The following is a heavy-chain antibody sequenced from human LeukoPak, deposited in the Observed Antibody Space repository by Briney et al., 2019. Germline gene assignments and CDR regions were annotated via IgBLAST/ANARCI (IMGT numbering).Heavy chain of an antibody. J-gene: IGHJ5*02. CDR3: ARASLYDFWSGYYVRGWLDP. Sequence: SETLSLTCSVSGGSISSGDYYWSWIRQPPGRGLEWIGYIYYSGSTYYNPSLKSRVTISVDTSKNQFSLKLSSVTATDTAVYYCARASLYDFWSGYYVRGWLDPWGQGTLVTLSS. CDR1: GGSISSGDYY. V-gene: IGHV4-30-4*08. CDR2: IYYSGST. D-gene: IGHD3-3*01.